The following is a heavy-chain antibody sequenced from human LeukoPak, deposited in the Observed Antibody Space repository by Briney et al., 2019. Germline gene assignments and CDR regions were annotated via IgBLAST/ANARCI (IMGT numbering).Heavy chain of an antibody. Sequence: RGSLRLSCAASGLTFTNAWMSWVRQAPGKGLEWVGRIKRKTDGGTTDYAAPVKGRFTISRDDSRNTLDLQMNSLKTEDAAVYYCTTESYSGTYSLDYWGQGTLVTVSS. J-gene: IGHJ4*02. D-gene: IGHD1-26*01. CDR2: IKRKTDGGTT. V-gene: IGHV3-15*01. CDR3: TTESYSGTYSLDY. CDR1: GLTFTNAW.